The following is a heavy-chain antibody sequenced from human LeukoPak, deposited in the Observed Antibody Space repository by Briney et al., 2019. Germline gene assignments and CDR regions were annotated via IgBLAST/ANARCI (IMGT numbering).Heavy chain of an antibody. CDR2: IYYSGTT. J-gene: IGHJ4*02. CDR3: ARLYCTTTNCYVVYYFDY. CDR1: GGSISSYY. Sequence: PSETLSLTCTVSGGSISSYYWSWIRQPPGKGLEWIGSIYYSGTTYYNPSLKSRVTISVDTSKNQFSLRLSSVTAADTAVYYCARLYCTTTNCYVVYYFDYWGQGTLVTVSS. V-gene: IGHV4-59*08. D-gene: IGHD2-2*01.